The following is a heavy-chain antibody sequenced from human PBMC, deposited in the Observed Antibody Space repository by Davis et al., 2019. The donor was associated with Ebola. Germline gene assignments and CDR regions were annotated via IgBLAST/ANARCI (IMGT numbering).Heavy chain of an antibody. CDR2: ISSSSSYI. CDR1: GFTFSSYS. J-gene: IGHJ6*04. V-gene: IGHV3-21*05. CDR3: ARDSSSWVWGHYGMDV. Sequence: GESLKISCAASGFTFSSYSMNWVRQAPGTGLEWVSYISSSSSYIYYADSVKGRFTISRDNAKNSLYLQMNSLRAEDTAVYYCARDSSSWVWGHYGMDVWGKGTTVTVSS. D-gene: IGHD6-13*01.